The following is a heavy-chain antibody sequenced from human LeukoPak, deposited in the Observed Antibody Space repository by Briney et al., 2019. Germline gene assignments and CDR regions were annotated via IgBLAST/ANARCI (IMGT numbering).Heavy chain of an antibody. CDR3: ARLAAAIAGDYYYYYMDV. J-gene: IGHJ6*03. CDR2: IYTSGST. D-gene: IGHD2-2*01. CDR1: GGSISSYY. V-gene: IGHV4-4*07. Sequence: SETLSLTCTVSGGSISSYYWSWIRQPAGKGLEWIGRIYTSGSTNYNPSLKSRVTMSVDTSKNQFSLKLSSVTAADTAVYYCARLAAAIAGDYYYYYMDVWGKGTTVTVSS.